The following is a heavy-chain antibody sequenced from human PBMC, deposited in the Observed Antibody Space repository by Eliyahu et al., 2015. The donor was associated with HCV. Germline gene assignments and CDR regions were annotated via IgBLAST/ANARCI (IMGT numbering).Heavy chain of an antibody. CDR1: GYTFTTYA. D-gene: IGHD3-3*01. V-gene: IGHV1-3*01. Sequence: QVQLVQSGAEVKKPGASLKVSCKASGYTFTTYALHWVRQAPGQRLEWVGWINAGSGDTKYSQKFQGRVTITRDTSAGAAYMDLSSLTSEDTAVYYCSRDDDVLEWRHYGMDVWGQGSPVTVSS. CDR2: INAGSGDT. J-gene: IGHJ6*02. CDR3: SRDDDVLEWRHYGMDV.